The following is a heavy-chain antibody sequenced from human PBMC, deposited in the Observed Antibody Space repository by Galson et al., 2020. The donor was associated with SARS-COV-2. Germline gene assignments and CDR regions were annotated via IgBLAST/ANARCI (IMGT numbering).Heavy chain of an antibody. D-gene: IGHD1-1*01. Sequence: ASETLSLTCTVSGGSISSSSYYWGWIRQPPGKGLEWIGSIHYSGSTYYNPSLKSRVTISVDTSKNQFSLKLSSVTAADTAVYYCARGARVTTGSYFDYWGQGTLVTVSS. J-gene: IGHJ4*02. CDR1: GGSISSSSYY. CDR2: IHYSGST. CDR3: ARGARVTTGSYFDY. V-gene: IGHV4-39*07.